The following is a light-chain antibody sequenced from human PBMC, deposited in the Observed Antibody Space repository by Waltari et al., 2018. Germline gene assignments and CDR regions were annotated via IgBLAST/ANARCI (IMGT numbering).Light chain of an antibody. V-gene: IGKV3-11*01. Sequence: IVCTQSPATQCLGAGERATQACSASQSVSSSLAWYQHKPGQTPRLLIYDTSKRATVIPARFSGSGSGTDFTLTISSLEPEDFAVYYCQHRTTWPPSLTFGGGTRVEVK. CDR2: DTS. J-gene: IGKJ4*01. CDR1: QSVSSS. CDR3: QHRTTWPPSLT.